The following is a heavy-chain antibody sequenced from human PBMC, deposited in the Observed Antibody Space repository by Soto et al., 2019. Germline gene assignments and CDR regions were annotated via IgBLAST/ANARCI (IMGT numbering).Heavy chain of an antibody. J-gene: IGHJ6*03. CDR3: AKSLLFVDHGYMDV. V-gene: IGHV1-69*02. CDR2: IIPIQGKA. Sequence: QVQLVQSGAELKKPGSSVKVSCEASGGCFTSYSFTWVRQAPGQGLEWMGRIIPIQGKANYALKFQDRVTITADRSTRTVYMELTSLRPEDTPLYFCAKSLLFVDHGYMDVWGKGTTVTVSS. D-gene: IGHD2-15*01. CDR1: GGCFTSYS.